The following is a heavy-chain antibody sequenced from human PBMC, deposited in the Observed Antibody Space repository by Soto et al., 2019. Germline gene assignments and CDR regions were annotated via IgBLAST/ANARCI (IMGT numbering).Heavy chain of an antibody. J-gene: IGHJ6*02. CDR3: ATGQHCSSTSCYFYYYGMDV. Sequence: QVQLVESGGGVVQPGRSLRLSCAASGFTFSSYGMHWVRQAPGKGLEWVAVISYDGSNKYYADSVKGGFTISRDNSKNPLYLQMNRLSDEDTAVYYCATGQHCSSTSCYFYYYGMDVWGQGTPVSVSS. CDR1: GFTFSSYG. D-gene: IGHD2-2*01. CDR2: ISYDGSNK. V-gene: IGHV3-30*03.